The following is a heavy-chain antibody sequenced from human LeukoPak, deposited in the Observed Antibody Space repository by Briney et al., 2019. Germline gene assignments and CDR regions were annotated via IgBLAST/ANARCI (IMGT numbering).Heavy chain of an antibody. CDR1: GYTFTSYY. CDR3: ATEENGSSWPH. J-gene: IGHJ4*02. V-gene: IGHV1-46*01. CDR2: INPSGGST. Sequence: ASVKVSCKASGYTFTSYYMHWVRQAPGQGLEWMGIINPSGGSTSYAQKFQGRVTITADKSTSTAYMELSSLRSEDTAVYYCATEENGSSWPHWGQGTLVTVSS. D-gene: IGHD6-13*01.